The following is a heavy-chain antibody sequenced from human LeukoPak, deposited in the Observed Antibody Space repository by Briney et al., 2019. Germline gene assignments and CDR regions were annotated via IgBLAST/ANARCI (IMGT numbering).Heavy chain of an antibody. CDR3: ARSPHCSRTSCYVADFDY. Sequence: SETLSLTCTVSGGSISSSSYYWGWIRQPPGKGLEWIGSIYYSGSTYYNPSLKSRVTISVDTSKNQFSLKLSSVTAAETAVYYCARSPHCSRTSCYVADFDYWGQGTLVTVSS. CDR1: GGSISSSSYY. CDR2: IYYSGST. J-gene: IGHJ4*02. D-gene: IGHD2-2*01. V-gene: IGHV4-39*01.